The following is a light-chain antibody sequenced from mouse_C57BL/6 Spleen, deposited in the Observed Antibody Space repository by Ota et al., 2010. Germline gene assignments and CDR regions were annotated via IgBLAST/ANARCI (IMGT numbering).Light chain of an antibody. Sequence: DIVMTQSHKFMSTSVGDRVSITCKASQDVGTAVAWYQQKPGQSPKLLIYWASTRHTGVPDRFTGSGSGTDYTLTISSVQAEDLAVYYCQNDHSYPFTFGSGTKLEIK. J-gene: IGKJ4*01. V-gene: IGKV6-25*01. CDR3: QNDHSYPFT. CDR2: WAS. CDR1: QDVGTA.